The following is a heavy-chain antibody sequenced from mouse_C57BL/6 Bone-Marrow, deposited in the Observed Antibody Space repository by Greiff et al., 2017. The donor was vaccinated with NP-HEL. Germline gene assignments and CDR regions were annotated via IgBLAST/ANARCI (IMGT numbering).Heavy chain of an antibody. D-gene: IGHD1-1*01. Sequence: QVTLKESGPGILQPSQTLSLTCSFSGFSLSTFGMGVGWIRQPSGKGLEWLAHIWWDDDKYYNPALKSRLTISKDTSKNQVFLKIANVDTADTATYYCARIDYYYGSSYYAMDYWGQGTSVTVSS. J-gene: IGHJ4*01. CDR2: IWWDDDK. CDR1: GFSLSTFGMG. V-gene: IGHV8-8*01. CDR3: ARIDYYYGSSYYAMDY.